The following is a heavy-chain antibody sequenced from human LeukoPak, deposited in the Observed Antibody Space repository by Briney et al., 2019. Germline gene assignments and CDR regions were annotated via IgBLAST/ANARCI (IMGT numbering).Heavy chain of an antibody. Sequence: PGASVKVSCKASGYTFTGYYMHWVRQAPGQGLEWMGWINPNSGGTNYAQKFQGRVTMTRDTSISTAYMELSRLRSDDTAVYYCARGPMDYGSGSYSNWGQGTLVTVSS. V-gene: IGHV1-2*02. D-gene: IGHD3-10*01. CDR2: INPNSGGT. CDR1: GYTFTGYY. CDR3: ARGPMDYGSGSYSN. J-gene: IGHJ4*02.